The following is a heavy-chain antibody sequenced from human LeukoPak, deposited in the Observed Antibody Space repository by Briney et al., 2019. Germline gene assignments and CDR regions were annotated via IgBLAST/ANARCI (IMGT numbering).Heavy chain of an antibody. CDR1: GGSISSSSYY. J-gene: IGHJ4*02. CDR3: ARQGSGSYYYTPFDY. V-gene: IGHV4-39*01. Sequence: PSETLSLTCTVSGGSISSSSYYWGWIRQPPGKGLEWIGSIYYSGSTYYNPSLKSRVTISVDTSKNQFSLKLSSVTAADTAVYYCARQGSGSYYYTPFDYWGQGTLVTVSS. CDR2: IYYSGST. D-gene: IGHD3-10*01.